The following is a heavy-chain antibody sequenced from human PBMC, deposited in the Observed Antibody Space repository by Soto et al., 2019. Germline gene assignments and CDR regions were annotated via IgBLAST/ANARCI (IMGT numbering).Heavy chain of an antibody. CDR2: INHSGST. J-gene: IGHJ4*02. CDR1: GGSFSGYY. D-gene: IGHD3-10*01. Sequence: ETLSLTCAVYGGSFSGYYWSWIRQPPGKGLEWIGEINHSGSTNYNPSLKSRVTISVDTSKNQFSLKLSSVTAADTAVYYCARGFKGHYYGSGSPEFYFDYWGQGTLVTVSS. V-gene: IGHV4-34*01. CDR3: ARGFKGHYYGSGSPEFYFDY.